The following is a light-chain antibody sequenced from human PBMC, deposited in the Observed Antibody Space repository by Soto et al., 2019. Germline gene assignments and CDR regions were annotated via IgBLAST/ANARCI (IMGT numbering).Light chain of an antibody. Sequence: EIVMTQSPATLSVSPGERATLSCRASQSVSSNLAWYQQKPGQAPRLLIYGASTRATGIPARFSGSGSGTECTPTISSLESEDFAVYYCQQYNNWPQAFGQGTKVDIK. V-gene: IGKV3-15*01. CDR3: QQYNNWPQA. CDR2: GAS. J-gene: IGKJ1*01. CDR1: QSVSSN.